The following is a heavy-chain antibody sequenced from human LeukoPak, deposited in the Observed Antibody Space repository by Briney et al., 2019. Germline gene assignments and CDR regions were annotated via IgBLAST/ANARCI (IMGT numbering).Heavy chain of an antibody. V-gene: IGHV1-8*01. J-gene: IGHJ5*02. CDR2: MNPNSGNT. CDR1: GYTFTSYD. Sequence: ASVKVSCKASGYTFTSYDINWVRQATGQGLEWMGWMNPNSGNTGYAQKFQGRVTMTRNTSMSTAYMELSSLRSEDTAVYYCARGQRVEMATIQPWGQGTLVTVSS. CDR3: ARGQRVEMATIQP. D-gene: IGHD5-24*01.